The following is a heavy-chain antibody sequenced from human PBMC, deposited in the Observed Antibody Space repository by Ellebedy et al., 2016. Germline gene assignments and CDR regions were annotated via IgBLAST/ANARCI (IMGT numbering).Heavy chain of an antibody. V-gene: IGHV3-30*03. J-gene: IGHJ6*02. D-gene: IGHD3-22*01. CDR1: GFTFSRYG. CDR2: ISNDGNDE. CDR3: ARVRSPDYSTNYDLDV. Sequence: GESLKISXAASGFTFSRYGMHWVRQAPGKGLEWVAAISNDGNDENYGASVKGRFSISRDNSKNRVYLQMSSLRVEDTAVYSCARVRSPDYSTNYDLDVWGQGTTVTVSS.